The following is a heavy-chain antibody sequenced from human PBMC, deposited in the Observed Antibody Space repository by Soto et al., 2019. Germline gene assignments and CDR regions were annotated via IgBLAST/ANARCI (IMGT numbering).Heavy chain of an antibody. CDR2: MNPNSGNT. Sequence: ASVKVSCMASGYTFTSYDINWVRQATGQGPEWMGWMNPNSGNTGYAQKFQGRVTMTRNTSISTAYMELSRLRSEDTAVYYCARGADPSYCSSTSCYSYYYYMDVWGKGTTVTVYS. J-gene: IGHJ6*03. D-gene: IGHD2-2*01. V-gene: IGHV1-8*01. CDR1: GYTFTSYD. CDR3: ARGADPSYCSSTSCYSYYYYMDV.